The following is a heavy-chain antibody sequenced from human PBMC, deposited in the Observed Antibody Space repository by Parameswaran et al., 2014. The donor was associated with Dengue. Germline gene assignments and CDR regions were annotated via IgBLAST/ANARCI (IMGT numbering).Heavy chain of an antibody. CDR3: SRDSPSTQVDH. CDR2: IRSLAYGGTP. V-gene: IGHV3-49*02. Sequence: RWIRQPPGKGLEWVGFIRSLAYGGTPEYAASVKGRVTISRDDSKSIAYLQMNSLKTEDTAVYYCSRDSPSTQVDHWGQGALVTVSS. J-gene: IGHJ4*02.